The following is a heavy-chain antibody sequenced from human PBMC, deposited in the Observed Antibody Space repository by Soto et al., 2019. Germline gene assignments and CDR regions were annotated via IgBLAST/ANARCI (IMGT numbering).Heavy chain of an antibody. CDR1: GGSISSYY. V-gene: IGHV4-59*08. CDR3: ARRHYGSGSYYMPSYYYSYMDV. CDR2: IYYRWST. J-gene: IGHJ6*03. Sequence: SETLYHTYTVSGGSISSYYWSWIRKTPGKGLEKIGYIYYRWSTNYNPSLKSRVTISVDTSKNQFSLKLSSVTAADTAVYYCARRHYGSGSYYMPSYYYSYMDVWGKGTTVTVSS. D-gene: IGHD3-10*01.